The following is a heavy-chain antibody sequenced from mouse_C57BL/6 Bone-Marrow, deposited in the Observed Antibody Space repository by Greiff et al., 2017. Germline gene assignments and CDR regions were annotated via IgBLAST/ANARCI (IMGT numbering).Heavy chain of an antibody. V-gene: IGHV1-81*01. Sequence: VQLQQSGAELARPGASVKLSCKASGYTFTSYGISWVKQRTGQGLEWIGEIYPRSGNTYYNEKFKGKDTLTADKSSSTAYMELRSLTSEDSAVYFCARSGDYDGFAYRGQGTLVTVSA. D-gene: IGHD2-4*01. CDR1: GYTFTSYG. CDR3: ARSGDYDGFAY. CDR2: IYPRSGNT. J-gene: IGHJ3*01.